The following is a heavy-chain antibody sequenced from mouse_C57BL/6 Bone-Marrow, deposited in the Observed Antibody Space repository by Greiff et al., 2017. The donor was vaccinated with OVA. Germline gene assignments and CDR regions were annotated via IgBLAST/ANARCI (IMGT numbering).Heavy chain of an antibody. D-gene: IGHD1-1*01. CDR1: GYTFTSYG. CDR2: IYPRSGNT. V-gene: IGHV1-81*01. J-gene: IGHJ1*03. CDR3: ARISYGSSPYV. Sequence: QVQLKQSGAELARPGASVKMSCKASGYTFTSYGISWVKQRTGQGLEWIGEIYPRSGNTYYNEKFKGKATLTADKSSSTAYMELRSLTSEDSAVYFCARISYGSSPYVWGTGTTVTVSS.